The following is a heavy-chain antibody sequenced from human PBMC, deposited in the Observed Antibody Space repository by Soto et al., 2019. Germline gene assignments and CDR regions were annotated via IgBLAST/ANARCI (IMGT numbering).Heavy chain of an antibody. CDR1: GFTFSSYA. V-gene: IGHV3-23*01. J-gene: IGHJ6*02. Sequence: ESGGGLVQPGGSLRLSCAASGFTFSSYAMSWVRQAPGKGLEWVSGISSSGGSTYYADSVKGRFTISRDNSKNTLFLRMNRPRVQDTAVYYCMRPASRGRHYFYFGMDVWGQGTTVTVSS. D-gene: IGHD3-10*01. CDR2: ISSSGGST. CDR3: MRPASRGRHYFYFGMDV.